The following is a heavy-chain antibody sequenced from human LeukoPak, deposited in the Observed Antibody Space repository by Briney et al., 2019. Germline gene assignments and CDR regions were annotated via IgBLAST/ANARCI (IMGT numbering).Heavy chain of an antibody. CDR3: AKELRSGGVVTNFDY. CDR1: GFTFSDYG. Sequence: GASLRLSCAASGFTFSDYGMSWVRQAPGKGLEWVAATSRSGDVTFHADSVRGRFSISRDNSKDTLYVQMNSLRAEDTAVYYCAKELRSGGVVTNFDYWGQGTLVTVSS. D-gene: IGHD3-22*01. CDR2: TSRSGDVT. V-gene: IGHV3-23*01. J-gene: IGHJ4*02.